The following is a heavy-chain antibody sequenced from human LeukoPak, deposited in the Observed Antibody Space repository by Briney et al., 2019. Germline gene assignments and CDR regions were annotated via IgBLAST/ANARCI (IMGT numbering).Heavy chain of an antibody. CDR2: ISAYNGNT. Sequence: ASVKVSCKASGYTFTSYGISWVRQAPGQGLEWMGWISAYNGNTNYAQKLQGRVTMTTDTSTSTAYMELRSLRSDDTAVYYCARAAYSSGWYKEEDYYSYGMDVWGQGTTVTVSS. J-gene: IGHJ6*02. V-gene: IGHV1-18*01. CDR1: GYTFTSYG. CDR3: ARAAYSSGWYKEEDYYSYGMDV. D-gene: IGHD6-19*01.